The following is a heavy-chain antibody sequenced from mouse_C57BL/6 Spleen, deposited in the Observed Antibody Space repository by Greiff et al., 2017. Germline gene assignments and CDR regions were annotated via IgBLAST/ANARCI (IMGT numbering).Heavy chain of an antibody. Sequence: VHVKQSGPELVKPGASVKMSCKASGYTFTDYNMHWVKQSHGKSLEWIGYINPNNGGTSYNQKFKGKATLTVNKSSSTAYMELRSLTSEDSAVYYCATIYYGYYGFAYWGQGTLVTVSA. CDR2: INPNNGGT. D-gene: IGHD2-1*01. CDR3: ATIYYGYYGFAY. V-gene: IGHV1-22*01. CDR1: GYTFTDYN. J-gene: IGHJ3*01.